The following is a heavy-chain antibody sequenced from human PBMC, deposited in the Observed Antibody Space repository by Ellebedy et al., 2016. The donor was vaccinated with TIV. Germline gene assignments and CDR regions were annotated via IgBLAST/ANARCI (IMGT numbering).Heavy chain of an antibody. V-gene: IGHV3-64D*06. D-gene: IGHD3-9*01. Sequence: PGGSLRLSCSGSGFTFSSYGMHWVRQAPGKGPEYVAGISSDGGSTYYADSVKGRFTMSRDNSKNTMFLQMSSLRAADTAVYYCVKVRYYDILTGSLDPWGQGTLVTVSS. J-gene: IGHJ5*02. CDR1: GFTFSSYG. CDR3: VKVRYYDILTGSLDP. CDR2: ISSDGGST.